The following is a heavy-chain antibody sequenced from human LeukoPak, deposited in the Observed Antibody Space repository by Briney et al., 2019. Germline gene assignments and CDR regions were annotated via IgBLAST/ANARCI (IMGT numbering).Heavy chain of an antibody. CDR3: ARTRPLWLGYNMDV. D-gene: IGHD3-10*01. CDR1: GYTFTGYY. V-gene: IGHV1-2*02. CDR2: INPNSGGT. J-gene: IGHJ6*03. Sequence: ASVTVSCKASGYTFTGYYMHWVRQAPGQGLEWMGWINPNSGGTNYAQKFQGRVTMTRDTSISTAYMELSRLRSDDTAVYYCARTRPLWLGYNMDVWGKGTTVTVSS.